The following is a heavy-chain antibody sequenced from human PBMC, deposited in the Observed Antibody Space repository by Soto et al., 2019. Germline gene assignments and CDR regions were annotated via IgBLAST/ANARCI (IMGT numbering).Heavy chain of an antibody. Sequence: SETLSLTCTVSGGSISSYYWSWIRQPAGKGLEWIGRIYTSGSTNYNPSLKSRVTMSVDTSKNQFSLKLSSVTAADTAVYYCARDWGEKAYYYDSGWDAFDIWGQGTMVTVSS. V-gene: IGHV4-4*07. D-gene: IGHD3-22*01. CDR1: GGSISSYY. J-gene: IGHJ3*02. CDR2: IYTSGST. CDR3: ARDWGEKAYYYDSGWDAFDI.